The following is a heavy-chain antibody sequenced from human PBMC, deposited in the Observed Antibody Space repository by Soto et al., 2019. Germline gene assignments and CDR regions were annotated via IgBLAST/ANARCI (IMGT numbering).Heavy chain of an antibody. V-gene: IGHV1-46*01. D-gene: IGHD6-6*01. J-gene: IGHJ5*02. CDR1: GYRFTSYY. Sequence: QVQLVQSGAEVKKPGASVKVSCKASGYRFTSYYVHWVRQAPGKGLEWMGRINPGGGATNYSQKFQGTISMSRDTSTTTFYMELNNLRSEDTALYYCARDLSISTRPSWFDPWGQGTLVTVSS. CDR2: INPGGGAT. CDR3: ARDLSISTRPSWFDP.